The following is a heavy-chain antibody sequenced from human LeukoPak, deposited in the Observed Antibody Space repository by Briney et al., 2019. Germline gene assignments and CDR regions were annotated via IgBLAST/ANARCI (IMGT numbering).Heavy chain of an antibody. CDR1: GFTFSSYA. Sequence: PGGSLRLSCAASGFTFSSYAMHWVRQAPGKGLEWVAVISYDGSNRYYADSVKGRFTISRDNSKNTLYLQMNSLRAEDTAVYYCARSQAFSGWYSIGAFDIWAKGQWSPSLQ. CDR2: ISYDGSNR. D-gene: IGHD6-19*01. J-gene: IGHJ3*02. V-gene: IGHV3-30-3*01. CDR3: ARSQAFSGWYSIGAFDI.